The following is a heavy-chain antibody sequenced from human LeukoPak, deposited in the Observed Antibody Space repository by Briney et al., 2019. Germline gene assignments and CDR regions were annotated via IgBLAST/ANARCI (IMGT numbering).Heavy chain of an antibody. CDR2: IRYDGSNK. V-gene: IGHV3-30*02. CDR3: AKHGLPLVVISAPLDY. D-gene: IGHD2-15*01. CDR1: GFTFNSYS. J-gene: IGHJ4*02. Sequence: GGSLRLSCAASGFTFNSYSMHWVRQALGKGLEWVAFIRYDGSNKYYADSVKGRFTISRDNSKNTVYLQMNSLRAEDTAVYYCAKHGLPLVVISAPLDYWGQGTLVTVAS.